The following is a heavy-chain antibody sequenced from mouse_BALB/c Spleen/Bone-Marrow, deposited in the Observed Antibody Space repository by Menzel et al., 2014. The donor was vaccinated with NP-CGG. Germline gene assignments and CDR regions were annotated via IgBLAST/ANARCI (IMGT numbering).Heavy chain of an antibody. J-gene: IGHJ3*01. CDR1: GFTLSSFG. CDR3: SRNYDFWFGY. Sequence: EVQLQESGGGLVQPGGSRKLSCAASGFTLSSFGMHWIRQAPEKGLEWVAYISSGSRTIYYADTVRGRFTISRDNPKNTLFLQMTSLRSEDTAMYYCSRNYDFWFGYWGQGTLVTVSA. V-gene: IGHV5-17*02. D-gene: IGHD2-4*01. CDR2: ISSGSRTI.